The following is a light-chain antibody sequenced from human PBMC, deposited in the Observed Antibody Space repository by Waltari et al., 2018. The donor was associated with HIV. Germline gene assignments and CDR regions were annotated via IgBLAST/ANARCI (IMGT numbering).Light chain of an antibody. CDR3: YAASVTGVL. V-gene: IGLV3-27*01. Sequence: SSGLTQPPSVTVSVGQSVRITCSGDFLARNNARWIQERPGQAPGVVMIKNTERVPGIPHRFSGSQSGTSITLTIYRDQFEVEVHYIFYAASVTGVLFGVGTRVTVL. J-gene: IGLJ2*01. CDR1: FLARNN. CDR2: KNT.